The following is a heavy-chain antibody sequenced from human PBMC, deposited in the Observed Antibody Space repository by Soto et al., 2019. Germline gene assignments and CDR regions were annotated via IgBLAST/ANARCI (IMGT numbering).Heavy chain of an antibody. CDR1: GYTFTGYY. CDR2: INPNSGGT. D-gene: IGHD6-13*01. J-gene: IGHJ4*02. CDR3: ARAPQTVAGAGIWY. Sequence: ASVKVSCKASGYTFTGYYMHWVRQAPGQGLEWMGWINPNSGGTNYAQKFQGRVTMTRDTSISTAYMELSRLRSDDTAVYYCARAPQTVAGAGIWYWGQGTLVTVSS. V-gene: IGHV1-2*02.